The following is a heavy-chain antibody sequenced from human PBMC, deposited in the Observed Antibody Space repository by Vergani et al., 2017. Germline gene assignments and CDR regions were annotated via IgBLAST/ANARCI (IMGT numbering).Heavy chain of an antibody. CDR1: GYTFTSYG. CDR3: ARXRNIVVVVAATPAYYYYGMDV. V-gene: IGHV1-18*01. CDR2: ISAYNGNT. J-gene: IGHJ6*02. D-gene: IGHD2-15*01. Sequence: QVQLVQSGAEVKKPGASVKVSCKASGYTFTSYGISWVRQAPGQGLEWMGWISAYNGNTNYAQELQGRVTRTTDTSTSTAYMALRSLRSDDTAVYYCARXRNIVVVVAATPAYYYYGMDVWGQGTTVTVSS.